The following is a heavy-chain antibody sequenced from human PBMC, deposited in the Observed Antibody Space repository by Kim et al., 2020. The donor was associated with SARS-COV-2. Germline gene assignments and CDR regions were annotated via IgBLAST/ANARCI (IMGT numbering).Heavy chain of an antibody. CDR3: AKDSEWFGELSTLFDY. Sequence: GGSLRLSCAASGFTFGDYAMHWVRQAPGKGLEWVSGISWNSGSIGYADSVKGRFTISRDNAKNSLYLQMNSLRAEDTALYYCAKDSEWFGELSTLFDYWGQGTLVTVSS. J-gene: IGHJ4*02. CDR2: ISWNSGSI. CDR1: GFTFGDYA. D-gene: IGHD3-10*01. V-gene: IGHV3-9*01.